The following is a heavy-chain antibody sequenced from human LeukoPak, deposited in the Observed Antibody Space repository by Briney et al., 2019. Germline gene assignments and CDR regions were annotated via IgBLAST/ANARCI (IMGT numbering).Heavy chain of an antibody. D-gene: IGHD3-10*01. V-gene: IGHV4-34*01. CDR1: GGSFSGYY. Sequence: PSETLSLTCAVYGGSFSGYYWSWIRQPPGQGLEWIGEINHSASTNSTPSRKSPVTISVDTSKNQFSLKLSSVTAADTAVYYCARDYYGSGSYKYWSQGTLVTVSS. CDR3: ARDYYGSGSYKY. CDR2: INHSAST. J-gene: IGHJ4*02.